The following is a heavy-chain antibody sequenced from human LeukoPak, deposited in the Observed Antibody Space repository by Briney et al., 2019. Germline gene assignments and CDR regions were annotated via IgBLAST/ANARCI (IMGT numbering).Heavy chain of an antibody. J-gene: IGHJ4*02. D-gene: IGHD3-22*01. CDR3: ASSRNYYDGSGNWEYYFDH. CDR2: INRRGAT. CDR1: GGSFRGYY. V-gene: IGHV4-34*01. Sequence: SETLSLTCVVYGGSFRGYYWSWIRQPPGEGLKWIGVINRRGATNDNPSLKSRVTVSVDTSKNQFSLKLSSVTAADTAVYYCASSRNYYDGSGNWEYYFDHWGQGTLVTVSS.